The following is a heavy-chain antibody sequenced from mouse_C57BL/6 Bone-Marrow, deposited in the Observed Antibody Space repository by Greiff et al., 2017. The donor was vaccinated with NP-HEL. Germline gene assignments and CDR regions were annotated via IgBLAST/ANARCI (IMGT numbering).Heavy chain of an antibody. D-gene: IGHD1-1*01. V-gene: IGHV1-69*01. Sequence: VQLQQPGAELVMPGASVKLSCKASGYTFTSYWMHWVKQRPGQGLAWIGEIDPSDSYTNYNQKFKGKSTLTVDKSSSTAYMQLSSLTSEDSAVYYCARERGKYCGSSLYRYFDVWGTGTTVTVSS. CDR1: GYTFTSYW. CDR2: IDPSDSYT. J-gene: IGHJ1*03. CDR3: ARERGKYCGSSLYRYFDV.